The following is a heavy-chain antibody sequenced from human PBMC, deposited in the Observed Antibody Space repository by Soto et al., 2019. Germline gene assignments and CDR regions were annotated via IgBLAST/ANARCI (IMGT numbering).Heavy chain of an antibody. J-gene: IGHJ6*02. D-gene: IGHD3-9*01. CDR3: ARQKTGITISSMDV. V-gene: IGHV1-18*01. CDR1: GYTFTSYG. Sequence: GASVKVSCKASGYTFTSYGISWVRQAPGQGLEWMGWISAYNGNTNYAQKLQGRVTMTTDTSTSTAYMELRSLRSDDTAMYYCARQKTGITISSMDVWGQGTTVTVSS. CDR2: ISAYNGNT.